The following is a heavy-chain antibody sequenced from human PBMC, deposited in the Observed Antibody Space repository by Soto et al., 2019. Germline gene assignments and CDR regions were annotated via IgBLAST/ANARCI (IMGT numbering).Heavy chain of an antibody. D-gene: IGHD3-10*01. Sequence: QPVGSLRLSCAASGFTFSIYSMNWVRQAPGKGLEWISYISSTSSTIYYADSVKGRFTISRDNAKNSLCLQMNSLRAEDTAVYYCATYYGSGSYFPDHYYYGMDVWGQGTTVTVSS. J-gene: IGHJ6*02. CDR3: ATYYGSGSYFPDHYYYGMDV. CDR1: GFTFSIYS. V-gene: IGHV3-48*01. CDR2: ISSTSSTI.